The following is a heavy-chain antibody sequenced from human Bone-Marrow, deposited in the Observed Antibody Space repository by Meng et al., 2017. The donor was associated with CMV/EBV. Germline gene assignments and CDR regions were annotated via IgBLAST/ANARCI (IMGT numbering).Heavy chain of an antibody. V-gene: IGHV3-11*04. D-gene: IGHD3-16*01. J-gene: IGHJ3*02. CDR2: ISSSGSTI. CDR3: ARVGPPVALDI. CDR1: GFTFSDYY. Sequence: GESLKISCAASGFTFSDYYMSWIRQAPGKGLEWVSYISSSGSTIYYADSVKGRFTISRDNAKNSLYLQMNSLRAEDTAVYYCARVGPPVALDIWGQGTMVTVSS.